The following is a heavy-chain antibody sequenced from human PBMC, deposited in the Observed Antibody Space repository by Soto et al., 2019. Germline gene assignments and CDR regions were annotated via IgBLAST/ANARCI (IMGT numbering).Heavy chain of an antibody. V-gene: IGHV1-46*01. CDR3: ARLSPRYYHYGMDV. CDR1: GYPFTSYY. J-gene: IGHJ6*02. Sequence: ASVKVCCKASGYPFTSYYVHWARQAPGQGLEWMGIINPSGGSTSYAQKFQGRVTMTRDTSTSTVYMEVSSLRSEDTAVYYCARLSPRYYHYGMDVWGQGTTVTVSS. D-gene: IGHD3-16*02. CDR2: INPSGGST.